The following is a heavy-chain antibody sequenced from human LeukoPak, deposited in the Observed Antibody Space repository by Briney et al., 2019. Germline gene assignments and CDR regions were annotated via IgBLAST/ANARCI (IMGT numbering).Heavy chain of an antibody. D-gene: IGHD3-9*01. CDR3: ARDKVLTGYRQLFDY. V-gene: IGHV1-3*01. J-gene: IGHJ4*02. CDR1: GYIFTSYA. CDR2: INAGNGNT. Sequence: ASVKVSCKASGYIFTSYAIQWVRQAPGQRLEWMGWINAGNGNTRYSEKFQDKITITSDKSATTVYMELSSLTSDDTAVYYCARDKVLTGYRQLFDYWGQGTLVTVSS.